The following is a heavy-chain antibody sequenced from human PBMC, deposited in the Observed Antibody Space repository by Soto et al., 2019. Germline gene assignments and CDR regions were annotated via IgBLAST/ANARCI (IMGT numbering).Heavy chain of an antibody. Sequence: EVQLLESGGGLAQPGGSLRLSCVTSGFGFSNSGMSGVRQAPGKGLDWVSGISGNGRNTYYTDSVKGRFLVSRDNSGNTLFLQMNSLRAEDTAIYFCAKNGLSNSPSAIDSWGQGTLVTVSS. D-gene: IGHD1-1*01. CDR1: GFGFSNSG. J-gene: IGHJ4*02. CDR3: AKNGLSNSPSAIDS. CDR2: ISGNGRNT. V-gene: IGHV3-23*01.